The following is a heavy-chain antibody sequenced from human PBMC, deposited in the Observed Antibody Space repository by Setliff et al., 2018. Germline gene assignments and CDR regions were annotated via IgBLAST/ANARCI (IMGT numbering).Heavy chain of an antibody. CDR3: VKRGPYCSGGTCHYYFDY. CDR1: GFTFGSYS. Sequence: GGSLRLSCAASGFTFGSYSMNWVRQAPGKGLEWVSSISSSSSYIYYADSVKGRFTISRDNAKNSLDLQMYSLRGEDTAVYYCVKRGPYCSGGTCHYYFDYWGQGTLVTVSS. J-gene: IGHJ4*02. CDR2: ISSSSSYI. D-gene: IGHD2-15*01. V-gene: IGHV3-21*01.